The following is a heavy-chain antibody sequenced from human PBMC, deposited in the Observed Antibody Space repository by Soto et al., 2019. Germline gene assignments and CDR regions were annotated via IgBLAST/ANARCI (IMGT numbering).Heavy chain of an antibody. Sequence: ASVKVSCKASGYTFTSYYMHWVRQAPGQGLEWMGIINPSGGSTSYAQKFQGRVTMTRDTSTSTVYMELSSLRSEDTAVYYCARDRSSGWYYYYYGMDVWGQGTTVTVS. D-gene: IGHD6-19*01. CDR3: ARDRSSGWYYYYYGMDV. CDR2: INPSGGST. CDR1: GYTFTSYY. J-gene: IGHJ6*02. V-gene: IGHV1-46*01.